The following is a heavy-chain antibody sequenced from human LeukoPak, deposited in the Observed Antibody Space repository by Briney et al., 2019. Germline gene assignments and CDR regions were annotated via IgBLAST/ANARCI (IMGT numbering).Heavy chain of an antibody. CDR2: SGSNI. V-gene: IGHV3-11*01. J-gene: IGHJ4*02. D-gene: IGHD6-19*01. CDR3: ARGVRYSSAWAFDY. Sequence: SGSNIYYADSVKGRFTISRDNAKNSLYLQMNSLRTEDTAVYYCARGVRYSSAWAFDYWGQGTLVTVSS.